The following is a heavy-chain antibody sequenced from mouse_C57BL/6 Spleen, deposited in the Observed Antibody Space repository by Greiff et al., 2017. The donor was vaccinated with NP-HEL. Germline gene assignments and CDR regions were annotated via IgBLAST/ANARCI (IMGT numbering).Heavy chain of an antibody. J-gene: IGHJ3*01. V-gene: IGHV1-18*01. CDR2: INPNNGGT. D-gene: IGHD1-1*01. Sequence: EVQLQQSGPELVKPGASVKIPCKASGYTFTDYNMDWVKQSHGKSLEWIGDINPNNGGTIYNQKFKGKATLTVDKSSSTAYMELRSLTSEDTAVYYCARPYYYGSSSAWFAYWGQGTLVTVSA. CDR3: ARPYYYGSSSAWFAY. CDR1: GYTFTDYN.